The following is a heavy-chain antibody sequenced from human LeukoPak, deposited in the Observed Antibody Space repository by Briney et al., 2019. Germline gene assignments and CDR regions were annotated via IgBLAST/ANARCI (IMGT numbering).Heavy chain of an antibody. CDR2: ISFSGNTI. CDR3: ARELDITGWVGAFDI. Sequence: GGSLRLSCAASGFTFSDYYMNWIRQAPGKGLEWVSYISFSGNTIYYADSVKGRFTISRDNAKNSLYLQMNSLRAEDTAVYYCARELDITGWVGAFDIWGHGTMVTVSS. CDR1: GFTFSDYY. J-gene: IGHJ3*02. V-gene: IGHV3-11*01. D-gene: IGHD6-19*01.